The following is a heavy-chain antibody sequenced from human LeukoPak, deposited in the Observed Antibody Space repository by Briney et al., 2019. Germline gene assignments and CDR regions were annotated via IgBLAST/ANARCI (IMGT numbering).Heavy chain of an antibody. CDR2: IHYSGST. CDR1: GGSISSSSYY. Sequence: SETLSLTCTVSGGSISSSSYYWAWIRQPPGKGLEWIGSIHYSGSTYYNPSLQSRVTISVDTSKNQFSLKLRFVTAVDTAVYYCARGAFDRWFGEFPHEDDIYYYMDVWGKGTTVTVSS. V-gene: IGHV4-39*07. J-gene: IGHJ6*03. D-gene: IGHD3-10*01. CDR3: ARGAFDRWFGEFPHEDDIYYYMDV.